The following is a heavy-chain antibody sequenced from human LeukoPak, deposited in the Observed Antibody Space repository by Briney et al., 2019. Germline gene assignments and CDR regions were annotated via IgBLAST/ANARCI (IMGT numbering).Heavy chain of an antibody. CDR1: GYTFTIFD. D-gene: IGHD1-20*01. J-gene: IGHJ5*02. V-gene: IGHV1-8*03. Sequence: ASVTVSCTTSGYTFTIFDINWVRHTTGHGPEWMGWVNCDNENTRYARKFQGRVAITRDTSTRTVYLELNNLSSDDTAMYYCTRGPFLNGNAYNWFDPWGQGTLVTVSS. CDR3: TRGPFLNGNAYNWFDP. CDR2: VNCDNENT.